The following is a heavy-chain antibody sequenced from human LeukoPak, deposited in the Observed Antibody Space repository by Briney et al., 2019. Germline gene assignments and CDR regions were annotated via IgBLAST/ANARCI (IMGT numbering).Heavy chain of an antibody. D-gene: IGHD2-2*01. Sequence: GESLNISCKGSGYNFAIYYIAWVRQMPGKGLEWIGIIYPTDSDTTYSPSFQGQVTISADKSITTAYLQWSSLKASDTAMYYCARQEGQLLMFWGQGTLVTVSS. CDR2: IYPTDSDT. J-gene: IGHJ4*02. CDR3: ARQEGQLLMF. CDR1: GYNFAIYY. V-gene: IGHV5-51*01.